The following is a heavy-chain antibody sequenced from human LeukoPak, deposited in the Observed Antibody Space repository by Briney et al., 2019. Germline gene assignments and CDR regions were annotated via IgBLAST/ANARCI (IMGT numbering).Heavy chain of an antibody. Sequence: GASVKVSCKASGYTFTDYYIHWLRQAPGHGLEWMGWINPNSGDTNYAQKFRGRVTMTRDTSISTAYMELSRLTSDDTAVYYCARDFRDYFFYYWGQGTLVTVSS. CDR1: GYTFTDYY. CDR2: INPNSGDT. V-gene: IGHV1-2*02. J-gene: IGHJ4*02. CDR3: ARDFRDYFFYY.